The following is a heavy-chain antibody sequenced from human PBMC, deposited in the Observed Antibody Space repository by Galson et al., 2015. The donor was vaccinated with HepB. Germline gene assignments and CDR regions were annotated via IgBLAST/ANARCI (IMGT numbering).Heavy chain of an antibody. J-gene: IGHJ5*02. CDR2: VSSSGTST. CDR1: GFSFSIYA. Sequence: SLRLSCAASGFSFSIYAMTWVRQAPGKGLEWVSSVSSSGTSTYYADSVRGRFTISRDNSKNTLYLQMDSLRAEDTALYYCAKDSDDYDGSGYYQFRINWFYLWGQGTLVAVSS. V-gene: IGHV3-23*01. CDR3: AKDSDDYDGSGYYQFRINWFYL. D-gene: IGHD3-22*01.